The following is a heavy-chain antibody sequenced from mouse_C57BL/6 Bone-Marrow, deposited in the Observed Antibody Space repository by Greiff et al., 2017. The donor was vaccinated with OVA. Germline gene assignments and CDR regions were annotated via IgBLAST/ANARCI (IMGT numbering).Heavy chain of an antibody. V-gene: IGHV1-64*01. CDR2: IHPNSGST. Sequence: QVQLQQPGAELVKPGASVKLSCKASGYTFTSYWMHWVKQRPGQGLEWIGMIHPNSGSTNYNEKFKSKATLTVDKSSSTAYMQLSRLTAEDSAVYYGAEGNDGYFDYWGQGTTLTVSS. CDR1: GYTFTSYW. CDR3: AEGNDGYFDY. J-gene: IGHJ2*01. D-gene: IGHD2-3*01.